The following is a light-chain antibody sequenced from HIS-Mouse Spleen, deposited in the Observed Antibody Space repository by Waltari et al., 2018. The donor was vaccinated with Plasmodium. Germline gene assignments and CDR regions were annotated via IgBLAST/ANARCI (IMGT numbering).Light chain of an antibody. J-gene: IGLJ2*01. CDR3: CSYAGSNNLV. CDR1: SSNIGNNA. V-gene: IGLV1-36*01. CDR2: YDD. Sequence: QSVLTQPPSVSEAPRQRVTISCSGSSSNIGNNAVNWYQQLPGKAPKLLIYYDDLLPSGVSDRFAGSKSGTSASLAISGLQSEDEADYYCCSYAGSNNLVFGGGTKLTVL.